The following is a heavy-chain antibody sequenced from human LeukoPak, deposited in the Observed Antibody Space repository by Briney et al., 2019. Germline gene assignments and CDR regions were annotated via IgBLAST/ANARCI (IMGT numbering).Heavy chain of an antibody. CDR3: ARGNWFGELLDWFDP. D-gene: IGHD3-10*01. J-gene: IGHJ5*02. CDR2: IYYSGST. V-gene: IGHV4-59*01. Sequence: SETLSLTCTVSGGSISSYYWSWIRQPPGKGLEWIGYIYYSGSTNYNPSLKSRVTISVDTSKNQFSLKLSSVTAADTAVYYCARGNWFGELLDWFDPWGQGTLVTVSS. CDR1: GGSISSYY.